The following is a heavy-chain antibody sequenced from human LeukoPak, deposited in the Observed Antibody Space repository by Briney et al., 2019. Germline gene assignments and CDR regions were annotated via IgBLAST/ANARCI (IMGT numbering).Heavy chain of an antibody. J-gene: IGHJ6*02. D-gene: IGHD3-9*01. CDR2: ISGSGGST. V-gene: IGHV3-23*01. CDR3: AKAHDGDILTGYYWYYYGMDV. CDR1: GFTFSSYA. Sequence: GGSLRLSCAASGFTFSSYAMSWVRQAPGKGLEWVSAISGSGGSTYYADSVKGRFTISRDNFKNTLYLQMNSLRAEDTAVYYCAKAHDGDILTGYYWYYYGMDVWGQGTTVTVSS.